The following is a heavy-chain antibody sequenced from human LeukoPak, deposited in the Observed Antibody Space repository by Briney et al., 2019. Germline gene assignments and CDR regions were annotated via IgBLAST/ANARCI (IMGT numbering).Heavy chain of an antibody. CDR3: AKDLEYSSGWNGFDY. CDR1: GFTFSSYA. J-gene: IGHJ4*02. V-gene: IGHV3-23*01. Sequence: GGSLRLSCAASGFTFSSYAMSWVRQAPGKGLKWVSAISGSGGSTYYADSVKGRFTISRDNSKNTLYLQMDSLRAEDTAVYYCAKDLEYSSGWNGFDYWGQGTLVTVSS. CDR2: ISGSGGST. D-gene: IGHD6-19*01.